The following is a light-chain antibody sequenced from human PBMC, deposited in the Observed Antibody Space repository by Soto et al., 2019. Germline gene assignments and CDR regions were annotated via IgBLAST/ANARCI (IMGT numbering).Light chain of an antibody. CDR3: QQYANLPPFS. V-gene: IGKV1-33*01. CDR2: DAS. Sequence: DIQMTQSPSSLSASVGDRVTITCQASQDISNYLNWYQQKPGKAPKLLIYDASNLETGVPSRFSGSGSWTDFTFTISSLQPKDIATYYCQQYANLPPFSFGPGTKVDIK. J-gene: IGKJ3*01. CDR1: QDISNY.